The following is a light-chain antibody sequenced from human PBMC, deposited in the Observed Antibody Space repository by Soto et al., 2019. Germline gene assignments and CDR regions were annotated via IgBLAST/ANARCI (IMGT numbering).Light chain of an antibody. CDR3: TSYAGGNNV. J-gene: IGLJ1*01. CDR1: SSDVGGYNF. Sequence: QSALTQPPSASGSPGQSVTISCTGTSSDVGGYNFVSWYQQYPGKVPKLMVYEVNKRPSGVPDRFSGSNSGNTASLTVSGLQADDEADYYCTSYAGGNNVFGTGTKLTVL. V-gene: IGLV2-8*01. CDR2: EVN.